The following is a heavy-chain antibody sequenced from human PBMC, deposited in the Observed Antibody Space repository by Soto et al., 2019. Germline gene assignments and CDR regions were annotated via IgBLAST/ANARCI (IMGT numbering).Heavy chain of an antibody. CDR1: GYSFTSYW. Sequence: GESLKISCKGSGYSFTSYWIGWVRQMPGKGLEWMGIIYPGDSDTRYSPSFQGQVTISADKSISTAYLQWSSLKASDTAMYYCARQTGSHRGGSYYFPFDYWGQGTLVTVSS. J-gene: IGHJ4*02. CDR3: ARQTGSHRGGSYYFPFDY. V-gene: IGHV5-51*01. D-gene: IGHD1-26*01. CDR2: IYPGDSDT.